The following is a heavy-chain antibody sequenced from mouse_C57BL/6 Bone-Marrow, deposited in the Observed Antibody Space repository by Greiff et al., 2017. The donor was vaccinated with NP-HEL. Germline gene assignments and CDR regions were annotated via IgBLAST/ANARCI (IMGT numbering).Heavy chain of an antibody. CDR1: GFTFSDYG. D-gene: IGHD1-1*01. CDR3: ASLYYYGSSPPFAY. Sequence: EVQRVESGGGLVKPGGSLKLSCAASGFTFSDYGMHWVRQAPEKGLEWVAYISSGSSTIYYADTVKGRFTISRDNAKNTLFLQRTSLRSEDTAMYYCASLYYYGSSPPFAYWGQGTLVTVSA. J-gene: IGHJ3*01. V-gene: IGHV5-17*01. CDR2: ISSGSSTI.